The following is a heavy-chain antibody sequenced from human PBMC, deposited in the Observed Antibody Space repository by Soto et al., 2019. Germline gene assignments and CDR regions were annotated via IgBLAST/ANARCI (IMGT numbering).Heavy chain of an antibody. CDR1: GYTFTRYD. CDR2: MNPNSGNT. CDR3: ARGGFYGDYVLDY. Sequence: GASVKVSCTASGYTFTRYDINWVRQATGQGLEWMGWMNPNSGNTGYAQKFQGRVTMTRNTSISTAYMELSSLRSEDMAVYYCARGGFYGDYVLDYWGQGTLVTVSS. D-gene: IGHD4-17*01. V-gene: IGHV1-8*01. J-gene: IGHJ4*02.